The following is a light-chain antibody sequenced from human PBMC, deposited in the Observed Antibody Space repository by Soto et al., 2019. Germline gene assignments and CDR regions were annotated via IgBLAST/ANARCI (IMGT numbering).Light chain of an antibody. CDR2: DGS. CDR1: QSVSSS. V-gene: IGKV3-11*01. CDR3: QQRTRWPMT. Sequence: EIVLTQSPAPLSLSPGERATLSCRASQSVSSSLAWYQQRPGQAPRPLIYDGSKRAAGVPARISGDGSGTDYTLTISSLEPEDFAVYYCQQRTRWPMTFGQGTRLEIK. J-gene: IGKJ5*01.